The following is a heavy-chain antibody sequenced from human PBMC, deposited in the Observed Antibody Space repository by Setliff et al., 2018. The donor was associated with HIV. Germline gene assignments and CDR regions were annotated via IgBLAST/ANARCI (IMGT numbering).Heavy chain of an antibody. V-gene: IGHV3-7*01. J-gene: IGHJ4*02. CDR3: AREVDTGSLLNY. D-gene: IGHD1-1*01. CDR2: INYDGSEK. Sequence: SLKISCTASGFTFNAYWMTWVRQAPGKGLEWVGNINYDGSEKYYGDSVKGRFTIARDNTKYSLYLQLNRLKVEDTAVYFCAREVDTGSLLNYWGQGTLVTVSS. CDR1: GFTFNAYW.